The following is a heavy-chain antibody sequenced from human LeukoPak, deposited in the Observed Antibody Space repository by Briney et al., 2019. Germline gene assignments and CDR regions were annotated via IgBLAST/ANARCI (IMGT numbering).Heavy chain of an antibody. V-gene: IGHV4-59*01. D-gene: IGHD3-16*01. J-gene: IGHJ6*03. CDR2: IYYSGYT. CDR3: ARETSQKGAHYMDV. CDR1: GGFISSYY. Sequence: SETLSLTCTVSGGFISSYYWSWIRQPPGKGLKWIGDIYYSGYTTYSPSLRSRVTISVDTSKNQFSLKLSSVTAADTAVYYCARETSQKGAHYMDVRGKGTTITISS.